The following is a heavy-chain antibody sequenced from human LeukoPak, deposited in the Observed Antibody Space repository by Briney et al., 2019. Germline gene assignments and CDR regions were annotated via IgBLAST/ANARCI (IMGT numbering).Heavy chain of an antibody. D-gene: IGHD2-8*01. J-gene: IGHJ3*02. V-gene: IGHV3-7*01. CDR3: ARSIRLYDAFDI. CDR2: MSPDGSGK. Sequence: PGGSLRLSCAASGFTFSTYWMSWVRQSPGKGLEWVANMSPDGSGKYYADSVRGRFTISRDNAKNSFYLQMNSLRAEDTAVYYCARSIRLYDAFDIWGQGTMVTVSS. CDR1: GFTFSTYW.